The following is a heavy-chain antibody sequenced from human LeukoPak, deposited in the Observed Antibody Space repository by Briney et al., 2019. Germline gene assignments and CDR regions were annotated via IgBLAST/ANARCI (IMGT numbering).Heavy chain of an antibody. CDR3: ARERSGWLFDY. V-gene: IGHV3-7*01. CDR2: IKQDGSEK. Sequence: GGSLRLSCAASGFTFSSYWMSWVRQAPGKGLEWVANIKQDGSEKYYVDSVKGRFTISRDNAKNTLYLQMNSLRAEDTAVYYCARERSGWLFDYWGQGTLVTVSS. D-gene: IGHD6-19*01. CDR1: GFTFSSYW. J-gene: IGHJ4*02.